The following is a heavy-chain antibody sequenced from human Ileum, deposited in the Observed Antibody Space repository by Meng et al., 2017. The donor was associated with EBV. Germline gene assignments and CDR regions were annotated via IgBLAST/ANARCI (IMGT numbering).Heavy chain of an antibody. CDR2: IHYSGTF. D-gene: IGHD3-16*01. CDR3: SAGGGDSEPPSFDP. Sequence: QWADGGLVKSQGTLSISGSVANVSSSEYDVWRIPPPPGRGLECRGNIHYSGTFQYNPSLRSGVTTSDTSSKNHFPLLRRSVTADAAVYYCSAGGGDSEPPSFDPWGQGTLVTVSS. J-gene: IGHJ5*02. CDR1: NVSSSEYD. V-gene: IGHV4-59*07.